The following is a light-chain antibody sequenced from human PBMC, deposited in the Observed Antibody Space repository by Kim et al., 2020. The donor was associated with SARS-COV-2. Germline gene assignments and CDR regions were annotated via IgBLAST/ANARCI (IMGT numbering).Light chain of an antibody. CDR3: NSRDSSGNHWV. Sequence: ALGQTVRITCQGNSLRSYYASWYQQKPGQAPVRVIYGKNNRPSGIPDRFSGSSSGNTASLTITGAQAEDEADYYCNSRDSSGNHWVFGGGTKVTVL. CDR1: SLRSYY. CDR2: GKN. J-gene: IGLJ3*02. V-gene: IGLV3-19*01.